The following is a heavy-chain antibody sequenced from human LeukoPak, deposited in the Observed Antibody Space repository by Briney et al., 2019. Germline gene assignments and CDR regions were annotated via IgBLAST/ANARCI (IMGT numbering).Heavy chain of an antibody. V-gene: IGHV4-34*01. CDR3: ARRKRIAAAGTYYYYMDV. CDR1: GGSFSGYY. CDR2: INHSGST. Sequence: SETLSLTCAVYGGSFSGYYWSWIRQPPGKGLEWIGEINHSGSTNYNPSLKSRVTISVDTSKNQFSLKLSSVTAADTAVYYCARRKRIAAAGTYYYYMDVWGKGTTVTISS. D-gene: IGHD6-13*01. J-gene: IGHJ6*03.